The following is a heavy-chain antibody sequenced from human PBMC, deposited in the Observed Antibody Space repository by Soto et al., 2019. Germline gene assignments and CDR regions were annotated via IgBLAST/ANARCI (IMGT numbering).Heavy chain of an antibody. Sequence: QVQLVQSGAEVKKPGSSVKVSCKASGGTFSSYAISWVRQAPGQGLEWMGGIIPIFGTANYAQKFQGRVTIPADESTITAYMELSSMSSEETAVYYCARDSHCSSTSCDDRVVLGWYGMDFWGQGTTVTVSS. J-gene: IGHJ6*02. CDR2: IIPIFGTA. D-gene: IGHD2-2*01. CDR1: GGTFSSYA. CDR3: ARDSHCSSTSCDDRVVLGWYGMDF. V-gene: IGHV1-69*01.